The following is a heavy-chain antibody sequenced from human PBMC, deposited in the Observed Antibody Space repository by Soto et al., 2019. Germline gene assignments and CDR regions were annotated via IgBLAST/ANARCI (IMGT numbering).Heavy chain of an antibody. CDR3: AKDSMGDYYGMDV. V-gene: IGHV3-9*01. CDR1: GFTFDDYA. CDR2: ISWNSGSI. D-gene: IGHD1-26*01. Sequence: EVQLVESGGGLVQPGRSLRLSCAASGFTFDDYAMHWVRQAPGKGLEWVSGISWNSGSIGYADSVKGRFTISRDNAKNSLYLQMNSLRAEDTAVYYCAKDSMGDYYGMDVWGQGTTVTVSS. J-gene: IGHJ6*02.